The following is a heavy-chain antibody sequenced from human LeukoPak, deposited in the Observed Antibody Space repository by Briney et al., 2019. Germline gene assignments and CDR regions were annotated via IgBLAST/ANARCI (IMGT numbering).Heavy chain of an antibody. V-gene: IGHV4-30-4*01. J-gene: IGHJ5*02. Sequence: PSQTLSLTCTVSGGSISSGDYYWSWIRQPPGKGLEWIGYIYYSGSTYYNPSLKSRVTISVDTSKNQFSLKLSSVTAADTAVYYCARGIAAAAKFNWFDPWGQGTLVTVSS. CDR2: IYYSGST. D-gene: IGHD6-13*01. CDR3: ARGIAAAAKFNWFDP. CDR1: GGSISSGDYY.